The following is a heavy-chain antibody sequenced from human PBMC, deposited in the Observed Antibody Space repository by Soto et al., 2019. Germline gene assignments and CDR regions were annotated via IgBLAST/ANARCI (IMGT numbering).Heavy chain of an antibody. V-gene: IGHV4-39*01. CDR3: ARHGDYGDYGDYYYYMDV. CDR1: GGSISSSSYY. J-gene: IGHJ6*03. CDR2: IYYSGST. Sequence: PSETLSLTCTVSGGSISSSSYYWGWIRQPPGKGLEWIGSIYYSGSTYYNPSLKSRVTISVDTSKNQFSLKLSSVTAADTAVYYCARHGDYGDYGDYYYYMDVWGKGTTVTVSS. D-gene: IGHD4-17*01.